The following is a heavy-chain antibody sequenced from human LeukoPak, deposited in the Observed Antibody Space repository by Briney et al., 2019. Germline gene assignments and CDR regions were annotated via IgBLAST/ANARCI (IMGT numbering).Heavy chain of an antibody. V-gene: IGHV1-2*02. J-gene: IGHJ4*02. D-gene: IGHD6-19*01. CDR2: INPNSGGT. CDR1: GYTFTGYY. CDR3: ARVSSSSSWYWGYRSGWSGGD. Sequence: GASVKVSCKASGYTFTGYYMHWVRQAPGQGLEWMGWINPNSGGTNYAQKFQGRVTMTRDTSISTAYMELSRLRSDDTAVYYCARVSSSSSWYWGYRSGWSGGDWGQGTLVTVSS.